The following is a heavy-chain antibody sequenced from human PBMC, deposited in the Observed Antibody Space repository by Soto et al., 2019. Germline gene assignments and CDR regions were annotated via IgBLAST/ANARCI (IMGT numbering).Heavy chain of an antibody. V-gene: IGHV1-18*04. Sequence: QVQLVQSGVEVKKPGASVKVSCKASGYTFISHGISWVRQAPGQGLEWMGWISGKNGNTNYAQKLKGRVTLPTDTSTSTAYMELRSLRYDDTAVYYCARVSSSIVVVPDYGMDVWGQGTTVTVSS. CDR1: GYTFISHG. CDR3: ARVSSSIVVVPDYGMDV. D-gene: IGHD2-15*01. CDR2: ISGKNGNT. J-gene: IGHJ6*02.